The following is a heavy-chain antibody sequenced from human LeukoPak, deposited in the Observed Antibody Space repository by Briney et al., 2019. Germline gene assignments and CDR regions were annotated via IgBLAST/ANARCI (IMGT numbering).Heavy chain of an antibody. CDR2: IKQDGSEK. Sequence: PGGSLRLSCAASEFTFSSYWMSWVRQAPGKGLEWVANIKQDGSEKYYVDSVKGRFTISRDNAKNSLYLQMNSLRAEDTAVYYCARDLYRIVAVPHYFDYWGQGTLVTVSS. J-gene: IGHJ4*02. CDR3: ARDLYRIVAVPHYFDY. V-gene: IGHV3-7*01. CDR1: EFTFSSYW. D-gene: IGHD3-22*01.